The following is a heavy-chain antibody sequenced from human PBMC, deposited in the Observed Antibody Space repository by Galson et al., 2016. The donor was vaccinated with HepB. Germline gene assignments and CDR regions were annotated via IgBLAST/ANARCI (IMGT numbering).Heavy chain of an antibody. J-gene: IGHJ2*01. Sequence: SVKVSCKASDYTLTSYGITWVRQAPGQGLEWMGWISAYNDKTNYAQTLKGRVTMTTDTSTNTAYMELRSLRSDDTAVYYCARVRDSSGWYQIRYFDLWGRGTLVTVSS. D-gene: IGHD6-19*01. V-gene: IGHV1-18*01. CDR1: DYTLTSYG. CDR3: ARVRDSSGWYQIRYFDL. CDR2: ISAYNDKT.